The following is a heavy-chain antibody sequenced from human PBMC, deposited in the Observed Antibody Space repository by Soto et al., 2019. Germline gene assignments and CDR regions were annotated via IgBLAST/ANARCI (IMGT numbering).Heavy chain of an antibody. CDR2: ISYGGSNK. Sequence: QVQLVESGGGVVQPGRSLRLSCAASGFTFSSYGMHWVRQAPGKGLEWVAVISYGGSNKYYADSVKGRFTISRDNSKNTLYLQMNSLRAEDTAVYYCAKGVHDYGDYVVETVQDVWGQGTTVTVSS. J-gene: IGHJ6*02. D-gene: IGHD4-17*01. V-gene: IGHV3-30*18. CDR3: AKGVHDYGDYVVETVQDV. CDR1: GFTFSSYG.